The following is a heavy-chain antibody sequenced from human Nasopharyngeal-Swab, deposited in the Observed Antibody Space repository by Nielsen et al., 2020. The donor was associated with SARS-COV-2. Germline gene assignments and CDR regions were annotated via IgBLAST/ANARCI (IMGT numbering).Heavy chain of an antibody. CDR1: GGTLSSYA. V-gene: IGHV1-69*13. J-gene: IGHJ4*02. CDR3: ARVGRDSVGATDY. Sequence: SAKASCKASGGTLSSYAISWVRQAPGQGLEWMGGIIPIFGTANYAQKFQGRVTITADESTSTDYMELSSLRSEDTAVYYCARVGRDSVGATDYWGQGTLVTVSS. D-gene: IGHD1-26*01. CDR2: IIPIFGTA.